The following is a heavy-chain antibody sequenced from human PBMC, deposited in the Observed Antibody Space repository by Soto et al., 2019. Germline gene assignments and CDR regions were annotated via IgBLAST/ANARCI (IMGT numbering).Heavy chain of an antibody. CDR2: IYYSGST. D-gene: IGHD2-2*01. CDR1: GGSVSSGSYY. Sequence: SETLSLTCTVSGGSVSSGSYYWSWIRQPPGKGLEWIGSIYYSGSTYYNPSLKSRVTISVDTSNNQFSLKVSSVTAADTAVYYCARRGSCSSTSCYAYDYWGQGTLVTVSS. J-gene: IGHJ4*02. V-gene: IGHV4-39*01. CDR3: ARRGSCSSTSCYAYDY.